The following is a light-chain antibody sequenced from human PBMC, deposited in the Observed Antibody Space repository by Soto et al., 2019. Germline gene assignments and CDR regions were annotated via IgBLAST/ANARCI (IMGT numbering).Light chain of an antibody. V-gene: IGLV2-14*01. J-gene: IGLJ1*01. CDR3: SSYTSASTLLYL. Sequence: QSALTQPASVSGSPGQSITISCTGTSSDVGGYNYVSWYQQHPGIAPKLLIYGVTNWPSGVSPRFSGSKSGNTASLTISGLQAEDEADYHCSSYTSASTLLYLFGTGTKLTVL. CDR2: GVT. CDR1: SSDVGGYNY.